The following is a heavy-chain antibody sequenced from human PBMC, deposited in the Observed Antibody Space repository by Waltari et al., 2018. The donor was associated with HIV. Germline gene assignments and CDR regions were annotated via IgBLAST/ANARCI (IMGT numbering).Heavy chain of an antibody. D-gene: IGHD2-15*01. V-gene: IGHV3-23*01. CDR3: ARGPKWSRGSYPVQGGFDY. CDR1: GFTFDTYA. CDR2: ISTTGGGT. Sequence: EVQVLESGGGLVQPGGSLRLSCTASGFTFDTYAMTWVRQAPGKGLEWVSAISTTGGGTYYAGSVKGRFTISRDNSKGTLYLQLNSLRAEDTAVYYCARGPKWSRGSYPVQGGFDYWGQGTLVSVSS. J-gene: IGHJ4*02.